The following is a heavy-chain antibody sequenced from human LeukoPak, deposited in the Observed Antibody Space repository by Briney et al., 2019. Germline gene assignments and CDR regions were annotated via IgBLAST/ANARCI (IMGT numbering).Heavy chain of an antibody. CDR2: INPNSGGT. V-gene: IGHV1-2*02. J-gene: IGHJ4*02. D-gene: IGHD6-13*01. CDR3: ARGSTAAAGPFDY. CDR1: GYTFTGYY. Sequence: ASVKVSCKASGYTFTGYYMHWVRQAPGQGLEWMGWINPNSGGTNYAQKFQGRVTMTRDTSISTAYMELSRLRSDDTAVYYCARGSTAAAGPFDYWGQGTLVTVSS.